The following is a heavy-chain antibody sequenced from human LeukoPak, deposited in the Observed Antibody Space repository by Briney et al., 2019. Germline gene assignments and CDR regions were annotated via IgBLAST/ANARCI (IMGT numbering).Heavy chain of an antibody. J-gene: IGHJ5*02. Sequence: PGGSLRLSCAVSGITLSNYGMSWVRQAPGKGLEWVSAISGSGGSTYYADSVKGRFTISRDNSKNTLYLQMDSLRAEDTAVYYCAKVSKSSSWYGPWFDPWGQGTLVTVSS. V-gene: IGHV3-23*01. CDR1: GITLSNYG. CDR3: AKVSKSSSWYGPWFDP. CDR2: ISGSGGST. D-gene: IGHD6-13*01.